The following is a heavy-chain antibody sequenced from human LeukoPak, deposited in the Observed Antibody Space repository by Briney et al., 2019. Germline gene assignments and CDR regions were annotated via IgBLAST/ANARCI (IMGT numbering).Heavy chain of an antibody. Sequence: GSVNVSCKASGYTFTSYGISWVRHAPGQGLEWMGWISAYNGNTNYAQKLQGRGTMTTDTSTSTAYMELRSLRYDDAAVYYCARVAYYDSSGYNDYWGQGTLVTVSS. J-gene: IGHJ4*02. CDR1: GYTFTSYG. CDR3: ARVAYYDSSGYNDY. V-gene: IGHV1-18*01. CDR2: ISAYNGNT. D-gene: IGHD3-22*01.